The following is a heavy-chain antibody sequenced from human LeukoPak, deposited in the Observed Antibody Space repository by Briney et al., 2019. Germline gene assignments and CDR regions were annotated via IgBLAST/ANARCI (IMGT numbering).Heavy chain of an antibody. CDR2: ICVNGGRT. CDR1: GFTFCTYA. J-gene: IGHJ4*02. D-gene: IGHD6-13*01. CDR3: ARALIAARADSLFDY. Sequence: PGGSLRLSCAASGFTFCTYAMHSVCEAPGEGLEYVSTICVNGGRTFSANSLRGGFTISRDNSKNTLCLQMGSLRAEDMAAYYCARALIAARADSLFDYWGQGTLVTVSS. V-gene: IGHV3-64*01.